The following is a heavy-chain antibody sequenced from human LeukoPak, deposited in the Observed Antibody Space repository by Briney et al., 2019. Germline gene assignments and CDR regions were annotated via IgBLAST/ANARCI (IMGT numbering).Heavy chain of an antibody. CDR3: ARGTRTGSFDY. J-gene: IGHJ4*02. Sequence: ETLSLTCAVYGGSFSGYYWCWICQPPGKGLEWIGQINHSGSTNYNPSLKSRVTISVDTSKNQFSLKLSSVTAADTAVYYCARGTRTGSFDYWGQGTLVTVSS. V-gene: IGHV4-34*01. CDR2: INHSGST. D-gene: IGHD3-3*01. CDR1: GGSFSGYY.